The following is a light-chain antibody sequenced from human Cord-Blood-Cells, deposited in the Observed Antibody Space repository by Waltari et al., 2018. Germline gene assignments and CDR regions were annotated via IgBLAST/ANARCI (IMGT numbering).Light chain of an antibody. V-gene: IGKV4-1*01. CDR1: QRVLYSSNNKNY. CDR2: WAS. J-gene: IGKJ2*01. CDR3: QQYYSTPYT. Sequence: DIVMTQSPDSLAGSLGERATIHCKSSQRVLYSSNNKNYLAWYQQKPGQLPKLLIYWASTRESGVPDRFSGSGSGTDFTLTISSLQAEDVAVYYCQQYYSTPYTFGQGTKLEIK.